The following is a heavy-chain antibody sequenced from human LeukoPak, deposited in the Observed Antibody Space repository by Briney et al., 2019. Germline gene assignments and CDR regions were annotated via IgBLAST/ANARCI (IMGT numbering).Heavy chain of an antibody. CDR2: IYTTGNT. J-gene: IGHJ3*02. CDR3: ARGYYYGSESQLYAFDK. Sequence: PSETLSLTCTVSGGSISSGPYYWSWIRQPAGKGLEWIGRIYTTGNTNYNPSLKSRVTISLDTSKNEFSLKLSFVTAADTAVYYCARGYYYGSESQLYAFDKWGQGTMVTVSS. V-gene: IGHV4-61*02. D-gene: IGHD3-10*01. CDR1: GGSISSGPYY.